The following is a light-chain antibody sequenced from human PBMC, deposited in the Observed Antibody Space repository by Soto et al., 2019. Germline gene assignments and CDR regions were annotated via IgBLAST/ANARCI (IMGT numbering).Light chain of an antibody. Sequence: DIQMTQSPSSLSASVGDRVTITCRASQSISTYLNWYQQKPGKAPELLMYVASSLQSGVPSRFSGSGSGTDITLAINSLQPEDFATYYCQQTYSTPPTFGQGTKVDLK. J-gene: IGKJ1*01. V-gene: IGKV1-39*01. CDR1: QSISTY. CDR3: QQTYSTPPT. CDR2: VAS.